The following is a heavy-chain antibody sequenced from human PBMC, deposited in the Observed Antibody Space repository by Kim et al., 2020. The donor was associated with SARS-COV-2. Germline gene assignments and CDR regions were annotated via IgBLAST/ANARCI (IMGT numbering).Heavy chain of an antibody. CDR3: ARHSKFATGFGFDY. D-gene: IGHD3-10*01. V-gene: IGHV4-39*01. Sequence: TPSLKSRVTISVDTSKNQFSLKLTSVTAADTAVYYCARHSKFATGFGFDYWGQGTLVTVSS. J-gene: IGHJ4*02.